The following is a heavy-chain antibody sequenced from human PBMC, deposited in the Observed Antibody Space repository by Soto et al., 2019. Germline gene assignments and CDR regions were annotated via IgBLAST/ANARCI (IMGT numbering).Heavy chain of an antibody. J-gene: IGHJ4*02. CDR3: ANVPVGATGRFDY. D-gene: IGHD1-26*01. CDR2: ISGSGGST. Sequence: GGSLRLSCAGSGFTFSNYAMSWVRQAPGKGLAWVSAISGSGGSTYYADSVKGRFIISRDNSKNTLYLQMNSLRAEDTALYYCANVPVGATGRFDYWGQGAMVTVS. CDR1: GFTFSNYA. V-gene: IGHV3-23*01.